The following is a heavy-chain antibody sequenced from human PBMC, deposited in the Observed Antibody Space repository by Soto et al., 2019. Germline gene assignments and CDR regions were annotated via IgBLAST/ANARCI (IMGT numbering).Heavy chain of an antibody. V-gene: IGHV3-23*01. CDR1: GFTFSRYA. Sequence: PGGSLRLSCEASGFTFSRYAMSWVRQAPGKGLQWVSAISDSGGSTYYADSVKGRFTISRDNAKNSLYLQMNSLRDEDTAVYYCARVPPIVGGLDYWGQGTLVTVSS. D-gene: IGHD1-26*01. J-gene: IGHJ4*02. CDR2: ISDSGGST. CDR3: ARVPPIVGGLDY.